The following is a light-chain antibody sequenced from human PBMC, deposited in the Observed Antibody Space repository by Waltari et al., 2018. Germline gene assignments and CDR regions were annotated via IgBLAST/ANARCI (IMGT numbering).Light chain of an antibody. CDR2: WAS. J-gene: IGKJ4*01. V-gene: IGKV4-1*01. CDR1: RSVLYSSNNKNY. CDR3: QQYYTTPLT. Sequence: DIVMTQSPDSLAVSLGERATIHCQSSRSVLYSSNNKNYLAWYQQKPGQPPKLLIYWASTRESGVPDRFSGSGSGTDFTLTISSLQAEDVAVYYCQQYYTTPLTFGGGTKVEIK.